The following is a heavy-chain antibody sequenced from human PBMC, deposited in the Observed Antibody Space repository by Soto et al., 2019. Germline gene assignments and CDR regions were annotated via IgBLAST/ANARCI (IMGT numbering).Heavy chain of an antibody. CDR1: GFIFNSYS. Sequence: QVQLVESGGGAVQPGRSLRLACAASGFIFNSYSMYWVRQAPGKGLEWVAVISHDGNKMYYADSVKGRFTISRDNSKNTVYLQMNTLRREDTALYYCDRTAAAGFKVPRLDYWGQGTRVTVSS. CDR2: ISHDGNKM. D-gene: IGHD6-13*01. J-gene: IGHJ4*02. CDR3: DRTAAAGFKVPRLDY. V-gene: IGHV3-30*04.